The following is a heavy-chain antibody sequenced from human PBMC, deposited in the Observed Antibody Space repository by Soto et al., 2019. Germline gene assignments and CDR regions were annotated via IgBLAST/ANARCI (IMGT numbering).Heavy chain of an antibody. CDR2: ISYDGSNQ. CDR3: ARVGSGRYYGDLNS. V-gene: IGHV3-30-3*01. D-gene: IGHD1-26*01. CDR1: GFTFSGHA. J-gene: IGHJ5*02. Sequence: VQLVESGGGVVQPGRSLRLSCAASGFTFSGHAMHWVRQAPGKGLEWVTLISYDGSNQYYADSVRGRFTISRDNSKNTLFLQMNSLGPEDTALYYCARVGSGRYYGDLNSWGQGTLVTVSS.